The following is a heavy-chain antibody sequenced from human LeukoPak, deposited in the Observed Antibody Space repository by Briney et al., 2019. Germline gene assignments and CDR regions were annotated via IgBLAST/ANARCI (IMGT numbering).Heavy chain of an antibody. J-gene: IGHJ5*02. CDR3: ARTVSGYYFNA. V-gene: IGHV4-59*01. D-gene: IGHD5-12*01. CDR2: VAYSGST. Sequence: SETLSLTCTVSGGSINSYYWSWIRQPPGKGLEWIGYVAYSGSTNYNPSLKSRVTISLDTSKNQFSLKLSSVTAADTAVYYCARTVSGYYFNAWGPGTRVTVSS. CDR1: GGSINSYY.